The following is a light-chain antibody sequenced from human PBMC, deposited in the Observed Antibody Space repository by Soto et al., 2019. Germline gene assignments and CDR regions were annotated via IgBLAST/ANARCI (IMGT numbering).Light chain of an antibody. J-gene: IGKJ3*01. CDR1: QIVSQH. V-gene: IGKV3-20*01. Sequence: EIVLTQSPGTLSWSLWERATLSCRASQIVSQHLAWYQQKPGQAPRLLIYGASSRANGIPDRFSGSGSGTDFTLTISGLEPEDVAIYYCQQYATSARLTFGPGTNVDV. CDR2: GAS. CDR3: QQYATSARLT.